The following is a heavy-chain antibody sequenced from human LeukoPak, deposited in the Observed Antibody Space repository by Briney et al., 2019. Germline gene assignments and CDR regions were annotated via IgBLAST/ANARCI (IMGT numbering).Heavy chain of an antibody. CDR1: GYSFTSYW. V-gene: IGHV5-51*01. Sequence: GASLKISCKGSGYSFTSYWIGWVRPMPGKVLEWMGIIYPGDSDTRYSPSFQGQVTISADKSISTAYLQWSSLKASDTAMYYCARRLAAQSFDYWGQGTLVTVSS. CDR2: IYPGDSDT. J-gene: IGHJ4*02. D-gene: IGHD6-13*01. CDR3: ARRLAAQSFDY.